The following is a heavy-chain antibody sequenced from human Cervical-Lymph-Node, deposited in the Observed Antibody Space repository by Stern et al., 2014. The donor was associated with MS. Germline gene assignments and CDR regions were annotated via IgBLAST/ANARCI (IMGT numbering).Heavy chain of an antibody. D-gene: IGHD1-26*01. CDR1: GYTFTAYF. CDR3: ARDRGSYSDY. J-gene: IGHJ4*02. CDR2: ISPKTGSA. Sequence: QDQLVQSGAEAERPGASVKVSCKASGYTFTAYFLHWVRQAPGQGLEWMGCISPKTGSATYAQKFQDRVTMTRDTSINTGYMEVSSLRSDDTAVYYCARDRGSYSDYWGQGTLVAVSS. V-gene: IGHV1-2*02.